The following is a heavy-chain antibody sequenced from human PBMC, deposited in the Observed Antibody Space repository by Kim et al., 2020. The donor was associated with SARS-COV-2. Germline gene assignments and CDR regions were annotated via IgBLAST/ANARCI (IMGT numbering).Heavy chain of an antibody. CDR2: TYNRSKWYN. D-gene: IGHD6-19*01. CDR1: GDSVSSDSAA. V-gene: IGHV6-1*01. Sequence: SQTLSLTCAISGDSVSSDSAAWNWIRQSPSRGLEWLGRTYNRSKWYNDYAVSVKSRITINPDTSKNQFSLQLNSVTPEDTAVYYCASFSHRRADTTHYWGQGTLVTVSS. J-gene: IGHJ4*02. CDR3: ASFSHRRADTTHY.